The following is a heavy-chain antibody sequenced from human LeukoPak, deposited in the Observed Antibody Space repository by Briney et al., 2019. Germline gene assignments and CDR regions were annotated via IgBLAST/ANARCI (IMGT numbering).Heavy chain of an antibody. CDR3: ARSGSDAFDI. D-gene: IGHD2-15*01. J-gene: IGHJ3*02. CDR2: ISPNSGDT. CDR1: GYTFSGYY. V-gene: IGHV1-2*02. Sequence: ASVKVSCKASGYTFSGYYMHWVRQAPGQGLEWMGWISPNSGDTKYAQKFQGRVTVTRDTSISTAFMEVSRLTSDDTAVYHCARSGSDAFDIWGQGTMVTVSS.